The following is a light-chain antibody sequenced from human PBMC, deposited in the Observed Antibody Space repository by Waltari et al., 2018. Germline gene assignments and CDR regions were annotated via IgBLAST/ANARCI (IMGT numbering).Light chain of an antibody. CDR1: SSDVGGYNY. J-gene: IGLJ3*02. Sequence: QSALNQPASVSGSPGQSITISCTGTSSDVGGYNYVSWYQKHPGKAPKLMIYDVSKRPSGVSNRFSGSKPGNTASLTISGLQAEDEADYYCSSYTSSSTPLVFGGGTKLTVL. CDR3: SSYTSSSTPLV. V-gene: IGLV2-14*01. CDR2: DVS.